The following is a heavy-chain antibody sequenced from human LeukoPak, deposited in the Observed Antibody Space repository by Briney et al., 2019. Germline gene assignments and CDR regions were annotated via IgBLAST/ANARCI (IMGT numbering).Heavy chain of an antibody. J-gene: IGHJ4*02. V-gene: IGHV3-30*01. CDR2: ISYDGSNK. CDR1: GFTFSSYA. D-gene: IGHD3-22*01. Sequence: GESLRLSCAVSGFTFSSYAMHWVRQAPGKGLEWVAVISYDGSNKYYADSVKSRFTISRDNSKNTLYLQMNRLRAEDTAVYDCARGPEWYYYDSSGSDYWGQGTLVTVSS. CDR3: ARGPEWYYYDSSGSDY.